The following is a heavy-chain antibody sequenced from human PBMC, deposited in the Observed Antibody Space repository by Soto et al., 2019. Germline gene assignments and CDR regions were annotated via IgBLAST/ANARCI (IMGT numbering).Heavy chain of an antibody. V-gene: IGHV1-69*06. CDR2: IIPIFGTA. CDR3: ARAPITIFGVVPVGWFDP. J-gene: IGHJ5*02. Sequence: SVKVSCKASGGTFSSYAISWVRQAPGQGLEWMGGIIPIFGTANYAQKFQGRVTITADKSTSTAYMELSSLRSEDTAVYYCARAPITIFGVVPVGWFDPWGQGTLVTVS. D-gene: IGHD3-3*01. CDR1: GGTFSSYA.